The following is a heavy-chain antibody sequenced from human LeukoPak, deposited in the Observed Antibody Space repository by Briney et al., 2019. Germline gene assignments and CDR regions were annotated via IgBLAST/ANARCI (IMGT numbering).Heavy chain of an antibody. J-gene: IGHJ4*02. CDR2: ISSSRSYI. Sequence: GGSLRLSCAASGFIFSRYGMSWVRQAPGKGLEWVSFISSSRSYIYYADSVKGRFTISRDNAKNSLYLQMNSLRAEDTAVYYCARFIAAPYYFDYWGRGTLVTVSS. CDR1: GFIFSRYG. V-gene: IGHV3-21*01. D-gene: IGHD6-13*01. CDR3: ARFIAAPYYFDY.